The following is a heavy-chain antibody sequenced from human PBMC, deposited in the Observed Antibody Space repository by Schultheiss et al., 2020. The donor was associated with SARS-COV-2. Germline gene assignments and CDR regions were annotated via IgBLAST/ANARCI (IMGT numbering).Heavy chain of an antibody. J-gene: IGHJ4*02. CDR3: AREGLLGWGIYYFDY. CDR1: GFTFSSYA. Sequence: GESLKISCAASGFTFSSYAMSWVRQAPGKGLEWVSAISGSGGSTYYADSVKGRFTISRDNSKNSLYLQMNSLRAEDTAVYYCAREGLLGWGIYYFDYWGQGTLVTVSS. D-gene: IGHD7-27*01. CDR2: ISGSGGST. V-gene: IGHV3-23*01.